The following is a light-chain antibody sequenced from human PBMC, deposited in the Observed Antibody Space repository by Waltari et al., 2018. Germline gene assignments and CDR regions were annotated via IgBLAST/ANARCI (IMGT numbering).Light chain of an antibody. Sequence: SSEPTQDPVVSVALGQTVRLTCQGDSRRDYYAKWYHQKPGQAPVLVMYGKNKRPSGIPDRFSGSHSGTTASLIITGAQAEDEGDYYCNSRDSRGHPLVFGTGTKVTVL. CDR2: GKN. V-gene: IGLV3-19*01. J-gene: IGLJ1*01. CDR3: NSRDSRGHPLV. CDR1: SRRDYY.